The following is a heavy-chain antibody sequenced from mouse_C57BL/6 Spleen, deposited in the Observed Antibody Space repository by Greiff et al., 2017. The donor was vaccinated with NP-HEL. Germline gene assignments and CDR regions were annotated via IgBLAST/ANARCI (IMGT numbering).Heavy chain of an antibody. D-gene: IGHD2-3*01. CDR1: GFSLTSYG. CDR3: ARQGDGYYNYFDY. V-gene: IGHV2-6-1*01. J-gene: IGHJ2*01. CDR2: IWSDGST. Sequence: QVQLKESGPGLVAPSQSLSITCTVSGFSLTSYGVHWVRQPPGKGLEWLVVIWSDGSTTYNSALKSSMSISKDNSKSQVFLKMNSLQTDDTAMYYCARQGDGYYNYFDYWGQGTTLTVSS.